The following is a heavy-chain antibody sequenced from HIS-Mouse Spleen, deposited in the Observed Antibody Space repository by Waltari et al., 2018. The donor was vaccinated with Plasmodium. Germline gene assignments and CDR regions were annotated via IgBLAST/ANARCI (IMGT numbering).Heavy chain of an antibody. V-gene: IGHV1-2*02. D-gene: IGHD4-4*01. J-gene: IGHJ6*02. CDR3: ASLPRVEEVTTPFYYYYYGMDV. CDR2: NNPKEGGT. CDR1: GYTFTGYY. Sequence: QVQLVQSGAEVKKPGASVKVSCKASGYTFTGYYMHWVRQAPGQGLEWMGWNNPKEGGTNYEQKFQGRVTMTRDTSISTAYMELSRLRSDDTAVYYCASLPRVEEVTTPFYYYYYGMDVWGQGTTVTVSS.